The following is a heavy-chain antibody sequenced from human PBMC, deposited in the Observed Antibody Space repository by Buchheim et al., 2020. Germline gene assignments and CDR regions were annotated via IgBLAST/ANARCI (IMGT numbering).Heavy chain of an antibody. V-gene: IGHV4-31*03. CDR3: ARDSYCGGDCPFYFDY. J-gene: IGHJ4*02. CDR2: IYYSGST. D-gene: IGHD2-21*02. CDR1: GGSISSGGYY. Sequence: QVQLQESGPGLVKPSQTLSLTCTVSGGSISSGGYYWSWIRPHPGKGLEWIGYIYYSGSTYYNPSLKSRVTISADPSKHQSSLKLSSVTAADTAVYYCARDSYCGGDCPFYFDYWGQGTL.